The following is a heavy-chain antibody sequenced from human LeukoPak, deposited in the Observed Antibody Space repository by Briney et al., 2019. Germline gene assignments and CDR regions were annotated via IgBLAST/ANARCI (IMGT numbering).Heavy chain of an antibody. J-gene: IGHJ4*02. D-gene: IGHD6-19*01. Sequence: SETLSLTCTVFGGSISSYYWGWIRQPAGKGLEWIGRIYTSGSTKYNPSLKSRVTMSIGTSKNQFSLKLSSVTAADTAVYYCAKDSAWTFDYWGQGTLVTVSS. V-gene: IGHV4-4*07. CDR2: IYTSGST. CDR1: GGSISSYY. CDR3: AKDSAWTFDY.